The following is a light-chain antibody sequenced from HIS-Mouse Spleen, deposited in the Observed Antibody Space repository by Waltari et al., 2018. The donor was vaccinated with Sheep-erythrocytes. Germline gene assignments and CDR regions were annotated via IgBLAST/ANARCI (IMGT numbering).Light chain of an antibody. J-gene: IGKJ4*01. CDR1: QSLLHGNGYNY. CDR2: LGS. Sequence: DIVMTQSPLSLPVTPGEPASISCRSSQSLLHGNGYNYLDWYLQKPGQSPQLLIYLGSHRASGVRDRLSGSGSGTDFTLKISRVEAEDVGVYYCMQALQTPLTFGGGTKVEIK. CDR3: MQALQTPLT. V-gene: IGKV2-28*01.